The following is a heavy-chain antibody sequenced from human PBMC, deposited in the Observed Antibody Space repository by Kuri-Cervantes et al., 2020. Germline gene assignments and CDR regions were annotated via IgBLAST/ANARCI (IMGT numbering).Heavy chain of an antibody. J-gene: IGHJ4*02. CDR3: ARDRDYGHDY. Sequence: GGSLRLSCAASGFTFTNYAMTWVRQAPGKGLEWVSAISGSGDSTYSADSVKGRLTISRDNSENTLYLQMDSLRAEDTAVYCCARDRDYGHDYWGQGTLVTVSS. V-gene: IGHV3-23*01. D-gene: IGHD3-16*01. CDR2: ISGSGDST. CDR1: GFTFTNYA.